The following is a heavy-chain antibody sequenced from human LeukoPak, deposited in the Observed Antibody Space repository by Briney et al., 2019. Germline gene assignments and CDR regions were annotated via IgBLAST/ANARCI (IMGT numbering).Heavy chain of an antibody. V-gene: IGHV5-51*01. CDR2: VYPGDSDT. D-gene: IGHD3-16*02. J-gene: IGHJ6*02. CDR1: GYSFTSYW. Sequence: GESLKISCKGSGYSFTSYWIGWVRQIPGKGLELMGIVYPGDSDTRYSPSFQGQVTISADKSISTAYLQWSSLKASDTAMYYCARRSYDYVWGSYRPGYYGMDVWGQGTTVTVSS. CDR3: ARRSYDYVWGSYRPGYYGMDV.